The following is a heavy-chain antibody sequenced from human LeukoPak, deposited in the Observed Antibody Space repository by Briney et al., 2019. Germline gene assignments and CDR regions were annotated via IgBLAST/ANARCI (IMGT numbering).Heavy chain of an antibody. CDR3: AKEGDSSGYSHYFDY. V-gene: IGHV3-23*01. J-gene: IGHJ4*02. D-gene: IGHD3-22*01. CDR2: ISGSGGST. CDR1: GFTFSSYA. Sequence: PGGSLRLSCAASGFTFSSYAMSWVRQAPGKGLEWVSAISGSGGSTHYADSVKGRFTISRDNSKNTLYLQMNSLRAEDTAVYYCAKEGDSSGYSHYFDYWGQGTLVTVSS.